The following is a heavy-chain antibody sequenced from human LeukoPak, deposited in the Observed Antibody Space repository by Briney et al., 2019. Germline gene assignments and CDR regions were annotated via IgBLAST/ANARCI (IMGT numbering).Heavy chain of an antibody. D-gene: IGHD3-22*01. V-gene: IGHV4-59*01. CDR1: GGSISSYY. Sequence: SETLSLTCTVSGGSISSYYWSWIRQPPGKGLEWIGYIYYSGSTNYNPSLKSRVTISVDTSKNQFSLKLSSVTAADTAVFYCASLTTADAFDIWGQGTTVTVSS. J-gene: IGHJ3*02. CDR2: IYYSGST. CDR3: ASLTTADAFDI.